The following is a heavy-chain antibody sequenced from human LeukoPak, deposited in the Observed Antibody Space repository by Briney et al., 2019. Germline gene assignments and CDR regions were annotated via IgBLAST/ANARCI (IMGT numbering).Heavy chain of an antibody. CDR3: ARPQDGIVVVPAAAQYSFDI. CDR1: GGSFSGYY. V-gene: IGHV4-34*01. J-gene: IGHJ3*02. Sequence: SETLSLTCAVYGGSFSGYYWSWIRQPPGKGLEWIGEINHSGSTNYNPSLKSRVTISVDTSKNQFSLKLSSVTAADTAVYCCARPQDGIVVVPAAAQYSFDIWGQGTMVTVSS. CDR2: INHSGST. D-gene: IGHD2-2*01.